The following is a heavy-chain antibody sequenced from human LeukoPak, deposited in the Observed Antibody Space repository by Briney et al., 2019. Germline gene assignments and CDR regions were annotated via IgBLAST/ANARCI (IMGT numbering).Heavy chain of an antibody. J-gene: IGHJ4*02. D-gene: IGHD5-18*01. Sequence: GGSLRLSCAASGFTFSSCSMNWVRQAPGKGLEWVLSISSSSSYIYYADSVKGRFTISRDNAKNSLYLQMNSLRAEDTAVYYCARGKGYGPGICFDYWGQGTLVTVSS. V-gene: IGHV3-21*01. CDR1: GFTFSSCS. CDR2: ISSSSSYI. CDR3: ARGKGYGPGICFDY.